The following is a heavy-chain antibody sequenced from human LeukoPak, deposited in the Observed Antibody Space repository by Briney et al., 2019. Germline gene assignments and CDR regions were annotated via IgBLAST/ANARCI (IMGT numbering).Heavy chain of an antibody. CDR2: INHSGST. Sequence: SGTLSLTCAVYGGSFSGYYWSWIRQPPGKGLEWIGEINHSGSTSYNPSLKSRVTISVDTSKNQFSLKLSSVTAADTAVYYCARGPLNYGSGRNDYWGQGTLVTVSS. D-gene: IGHD3-10*01. V-gene: IGHV4-34*01. CDR1: GGSFSGYY. CDR3: ARGPLNYGSGRNDY. J-gene: IGHJ4*02.